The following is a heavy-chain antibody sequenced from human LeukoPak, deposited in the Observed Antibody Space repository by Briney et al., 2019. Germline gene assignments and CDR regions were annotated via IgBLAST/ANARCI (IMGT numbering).Heavy chain of an antibody. CDR3: ARGLGLRYYCFET. D-gene: IGHD3/OR15-3a*01. CDR1: GFTVSSNY. CDR2: ILGGGGT. V-gene: IGHV3-66*01. J-gene: IGHJ4*02. Sequence: PGGSLRLSCAASGFTVSSNYMTWVRQAPGKGLEWVSVILGGGGTYYADSAKGRFTISRDNSKNTSYLQMNSMRAEDTAVYYCARGLGLRYYCFETWGQGGLVTVSS.